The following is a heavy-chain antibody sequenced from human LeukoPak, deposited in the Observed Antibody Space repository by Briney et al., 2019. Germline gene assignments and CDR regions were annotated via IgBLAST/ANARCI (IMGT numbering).Heavy chain of an antibody. V-gene: IGHV3-23*01. CDR1: GFTFSSYA. CDR3: AKGDYGDYGRFDY. CDR2: ISGSGGST. Sequence: GGSLRVSCAASGFTFSSYAMSWVRQAPGKGLEWGSAISGSGGSTYYADSVKGRFTISRDNSKNTLYLQMNSLRAEDTAVYYCAKGDYGDYGRFDYWGQGTLVTVSS. J-gene: IGHJ4*02. D-gene: IGHD4-17*01.